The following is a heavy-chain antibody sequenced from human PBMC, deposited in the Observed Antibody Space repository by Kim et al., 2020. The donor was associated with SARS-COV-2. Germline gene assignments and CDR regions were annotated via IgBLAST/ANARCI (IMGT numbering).Heavy chain of an antibody. Sequence: SETLSLTCTVSGVSIDSSTYYWAWIRQAPGKGLEWIGTFYFGGNTYYSPSFKSRATISVDTSRNHFSLNLTSVTAADTALYFCARQGLAARSSWFLDLWGRGTVVTVPS. D-gene: IGHD2-15*01. J-gene: IGHJ2*01. CDR3: ARQGLAARSSWFLDL. CDR2: FYFGGNT. CDR1: GVSIDSSTYY. V-gene: IGHV4-39*01.